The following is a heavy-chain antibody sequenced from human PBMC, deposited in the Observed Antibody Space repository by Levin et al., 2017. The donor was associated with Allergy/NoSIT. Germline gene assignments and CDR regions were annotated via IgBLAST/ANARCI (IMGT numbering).Heavy chain of an antibody. CDR3: AKDNNRYGFDI. V-gene: IGHV3-9*01. J-gene: IGHJ3*02. Sequence: TGGSLRLSCAASGFSFDDYAMHWVRQAPGKGLEWVSGISWNSGSIGYADSVKGRFTISRDNAKNSLYLQMNSLRAEDTALYHCAKDNNRYGFDIWGQGTMVTVSS. CDR1: GFSFDDYA. CDR2: ISWNSGSI.